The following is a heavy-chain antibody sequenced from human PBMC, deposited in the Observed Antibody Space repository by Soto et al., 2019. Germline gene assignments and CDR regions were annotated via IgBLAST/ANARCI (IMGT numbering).Heavy chain of an antibody. CDR1: GGSVSSGRYY. D-gene: IGHD5-12*01. V-gene: IGHV4-61*01. Sequence: SETLSLTCTVSGGSVSSGRYYWTWIRQPPGKGLEWIGNIYDSGSTNYNPSLRSRVTMSVDASKNQFSLKLNSVIAADTAVYYCARRGYSKNWQGDWFDPWGQGTLVTVSS. CDR2: IYDSGST. CDR3: ARRGYSKNWQGDWFDP. J-gene: IGHJ5*02.